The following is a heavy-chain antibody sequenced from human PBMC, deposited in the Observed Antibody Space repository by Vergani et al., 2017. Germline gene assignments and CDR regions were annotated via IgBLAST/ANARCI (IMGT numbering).Heavy chain of an antibody. V-gene: IGHV3-23*04. CDR2: ISGSGVSA. J-gene: IGHJ4*02. D-gene: IGHD3-10*01. CDR3: AXQYFVSGNYLFDY. Sequence: VQLVESGGGLVQPGGSLRLTCAASEFTFSNYAMNWVRQAPGKGLEWVSGISGSGVSAYYTDSVKGRFTISRDNSKNMLFLQMNNLRTEDTAIYYCAXQYFVSGNYLFDYWGQGTLVTVSS. CDR1: EFTFSNYA.